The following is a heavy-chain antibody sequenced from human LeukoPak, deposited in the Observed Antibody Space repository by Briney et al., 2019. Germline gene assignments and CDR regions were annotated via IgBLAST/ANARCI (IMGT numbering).Heavy chain of an antibody. J-gene: IGHJ6*03. CDR1: GGTFSSYA. CDR3: ASTYSSGWRRGGYYYYYYMDV. D-gene: IGHD6-19*01. Sequence: GASVKVSCKASGGTFSSYAISWVRQAPGQGLEWMGGIIPIFGTANYAQKFQGRVTITADKSTSTAYMELSSLRSEDTAVYYCASTYSSGWRRGGYYYYYYMDVWGKGTTVTVSS. V-gene: IGHV1-69*06. CDR2: IIPIFGTA.